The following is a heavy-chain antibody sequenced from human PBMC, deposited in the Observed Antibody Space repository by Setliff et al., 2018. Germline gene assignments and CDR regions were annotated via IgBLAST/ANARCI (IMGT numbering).Heavy chain of an antibody. CDR2: IFSNDEK. Sequence: SGPTLVNPTETLTLTCTVSGFSLSNARMGVSWIRQPPGKALEWLAHIFSNDEKSYSTSLKSRLTIPKDTSKSQVVLTMTNMDPVDTATYYCARIGWGYDSSGYYYLGDDYWGQGTLVTVSS. CDR3: ARIGWGYDSSGYYYLGDDY. J-gene: IGHJ4*02. D-gene: IGHD3-22*01. CDR1: GFSLSNARMG. V-gene: IGHV2-26*01.